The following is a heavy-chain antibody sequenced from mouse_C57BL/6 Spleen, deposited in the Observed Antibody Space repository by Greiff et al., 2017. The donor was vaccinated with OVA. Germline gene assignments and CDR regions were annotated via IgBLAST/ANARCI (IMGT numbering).Heavy chain of an antibody. J-gene: IGHJ2*01. CDR3: AKFKWDYFDY. CDR2: IDPSDSYT. V-gene: IGHV1-50*01. Sequence: VQLQQPGAELVKPGASVKLSCKASGYTFTSYWMQWVKQRPGQGLEWIGEIDPSDSYTNYNQKFKGKATLTVDTSSSTAYMQLSSLTSEDSAVYYCAKFKWDYFDYWGQGTTLTVSS. CDR1: GYTFTSYW.